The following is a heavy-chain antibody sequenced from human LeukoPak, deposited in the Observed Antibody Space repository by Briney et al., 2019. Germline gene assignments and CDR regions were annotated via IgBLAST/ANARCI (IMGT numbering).Heavy chain of an antibody. CDR1: GFTFSSYS. Sequence: GGSLRLSCAASGFTFSSYSMNWVRQAPGKGLEWVSSISSSSSYIYYADSVKGRFTISRDNSKNTLYLQMNSLRAEDTAVYYCARDSSGYSGYDEGYYFDYWGQGTLVTVSS. CDR3: ARDSSGYSGYDEGYYFDY. V-gene: IGHV3-21*01. CDR2: ISSSSSYI. J-gene: IGHJ4*02. D-gene: IGHD5-12*01.